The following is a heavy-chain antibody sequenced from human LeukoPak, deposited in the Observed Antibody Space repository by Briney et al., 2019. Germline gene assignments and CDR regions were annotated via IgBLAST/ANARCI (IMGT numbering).Heavy chain of an antibody. J-gene: IGHJ4*02. CDR2: ISSSSSTI. D-gene: IGHD3-16*02. CDR3: ARDLITFGGVIAHYFDY. CDR1: GFTFSSYS. Sequence: GGSLRLSCAASGFTFSSYSMNWVRRAPGKGLEWVSYISSSSSTIYYADSVKGRFTISRDNAKNSLYLQMNSLRAEDTAVYYCARDLITFGGVIAHYFDYWGQGTLVTVSS. V-gene: IGHV3-48*01.